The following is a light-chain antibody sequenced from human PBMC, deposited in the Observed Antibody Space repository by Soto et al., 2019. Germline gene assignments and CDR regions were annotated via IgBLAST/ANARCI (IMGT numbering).Light chain of an antibody. J-gene: IGLJ3*02. CDR3: CSHVGGSSPQWV. V-gene: IGLV2-23*02. Sequence: QSVLTQPASVSGSPGQSITISCTGTSNDVGGYNLVSWFQQHPGKAPKLMISEVNKRPSGVSNRFSGSKSANTASLTISGLHEEDEADYYCCSHVGGSSPQWVFGGGTKLTVL. CDR1: SNDVGGYNL. CDR2: EVN.